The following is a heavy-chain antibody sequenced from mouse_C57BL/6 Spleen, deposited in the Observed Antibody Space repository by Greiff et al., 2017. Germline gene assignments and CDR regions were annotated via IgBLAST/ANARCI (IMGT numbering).Heavy chain of an antibody. CDR2: IDPDTGGT. D-gene: IGHD4-1*01. CDR1: GYTFTDYE. V-gene: IGHV1-15*01. CDR3: TRSENTGACWYFDV. J-gene: IGHJ1*03. Sequence: LVESGAELVRPGASVTLSCKASGYTFTDYEMHWVKQTPVHGLEWIGYIDPDTGGTDYNQKFKGKAILTADKSSNTAYMELRSLTAEDSAVYYLTRSENTGACWYFDVWGTGTTVTVSS.